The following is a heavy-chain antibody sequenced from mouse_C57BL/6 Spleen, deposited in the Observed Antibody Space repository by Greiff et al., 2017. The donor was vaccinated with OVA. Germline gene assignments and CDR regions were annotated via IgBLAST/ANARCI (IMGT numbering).Heavy chain of an antibody. CDR3: ARGGSLGYFDV. V-gene: IGHV1-19*01. CDR2: INPYNGGT. Sequence: VQLQQSGPVLVKPGASVKMSCKASGYTFTGYYMNWVKQSHGKSLEWIGVINPYNGGTSYNQKFKGKATLTVDKSSSTAYMELNRLTSEDSAVYYCARGGSLGYFDVWGTGTTVTVSS. D-gene: IGHD2-10*02. J-gene: IGHJ1*03. CDR1: GYTFTGYY.